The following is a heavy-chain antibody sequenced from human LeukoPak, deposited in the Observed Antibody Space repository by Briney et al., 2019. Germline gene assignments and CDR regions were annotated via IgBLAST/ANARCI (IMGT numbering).Heavy chain of an antibody. Sequence: GGSLRLSCAASGFTFSNAWMNWVRQAPGKGLEWVGRIKSKTDGETTDYTAPVKGRFTISRDDSKSTLYLQMNSLKSEDTAMYYCTTRPYSSSSPDYWGQGTLVTVSS. V-gene: IGHV3-15*01. D-gene: IGHD6-6*01. CDR2: IKSKTDGETT. J-gene: IGHJ4*02. CDR1: GFTFSNAW. CDR3: TTRPYSSSSPDY.